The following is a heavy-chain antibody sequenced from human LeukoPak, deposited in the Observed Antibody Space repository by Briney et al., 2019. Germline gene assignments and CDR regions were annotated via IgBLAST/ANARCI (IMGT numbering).Heavy chain of an antibody. J-gene: IGHJ4*02. V-gene: IGHV3-30-3*01. CDR2: ISYDGSNK. D-gene: IGHD3-22*01. CDR3: VRGNYDSSGYYIDY. Sequence: GRSLRLSCAASGFTFSSYAMHWVRQAPGKGLEWVAVISYDGSNKYYADSVKGRFTISRDNSKNTLYLQMNSLRAEDTAVYYCVRGNYDSSGYYIDYWGQGTLVTVSS. CDR1: GFTFSSYA.